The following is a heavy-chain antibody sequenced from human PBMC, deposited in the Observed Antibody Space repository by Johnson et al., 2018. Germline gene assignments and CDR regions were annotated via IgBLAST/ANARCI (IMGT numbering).Heavy chain of an antibody. Sequence: VQLVQSGGALVKPGGSLRLSCAASGLTFSNAWMNWVRQAPGKGLAWVSSIGHSSWYADSVKGRFTISRDNPRNSLYLQMNSLRAEDTAGYYCAQEGVMEWEYYGPFQYWGPGTLVTVSS. CDR1: GLTFSNAW. D-gene: IGHD1-26*01. V-gene: IGHV3-69-1*01. J-gene: IGHJ1*01. CDR2: IGHSS. CDR3: AQEGVMEWEYYGPFQY.